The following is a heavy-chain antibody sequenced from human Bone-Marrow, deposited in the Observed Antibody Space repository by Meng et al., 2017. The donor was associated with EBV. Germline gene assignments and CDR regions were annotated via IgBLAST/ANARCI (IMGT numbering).Heavy chain of an antibody. V-gene: IGHV4-34*01. Sequence: QVLLQQWGAGLLKPPESLSLSCAVYGGSFSGYYWSWIRQPPGKGLEWIGEINHSGSTNYNPSLKSRVTISVDTSKNQFSLKLSSVTAADTAVYYCARARVGATRGTYFDYWGQGTLVTVSS. CDR2: INHSGST. J-gene: IGHJ4*02. D-gene: IGHD1-26*01. CDR3: ARARVGATRGTYFDY. CDR1: GGSFSGYY.